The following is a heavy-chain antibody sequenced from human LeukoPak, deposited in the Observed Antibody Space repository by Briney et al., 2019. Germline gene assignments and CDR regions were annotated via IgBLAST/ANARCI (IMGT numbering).Heavy chain of an antibody. D-gene: IGHD3-16*01. CDR1: GGSIGSHF. Sequence: KPSETPSLTCTLSGGSIGSHFWNWIRQPPGKGLEWIGYINYSWTTSYNPSLKSRITLSIDTSKNQFSLKVNSVTAADTAVYYCASLRGGTPSYWGQGTPVTVSS. V-gene: IGHV4-59*11. J-gene: IGHJ4*02. CDR2: INYSWTT. CDR3: ASLRGGTPSY.